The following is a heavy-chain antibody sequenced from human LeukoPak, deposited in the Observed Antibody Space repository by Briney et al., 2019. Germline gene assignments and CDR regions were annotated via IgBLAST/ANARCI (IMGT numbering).Heavy chain of an antibody. CDR1: GYTFTAYY. J-gene: IGHJ4*02. CDR2: INPSSGAT. CDR3: VRPRDGYTGPFDY. D-gene: IGHD5-24*01. V-gene: IGHV1-2*02. Sequence: ASVKVSCKASGYTFTAYYLHWVRQAPGQGLEWMGWINPSSGATKYVQKFQARVTMTRDTSIRTAYVELNSLRPDDTAVYYCVRPRDGYTGPFDYWGQGSLVTVSS.